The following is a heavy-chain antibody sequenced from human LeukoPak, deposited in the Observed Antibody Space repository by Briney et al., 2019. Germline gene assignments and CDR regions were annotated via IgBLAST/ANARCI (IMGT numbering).Heavy chain of an antibody. J-gene: IGHJ4*02. CDR1: GYTLTGFY. CDR2: INPNSGGT. V-gene: IGHV1-2*02. D-gene: IGHD6-19*01. Sequence: ASVKVSCKASGYTLTGFYLHWVRQAPGQGLEWMGWINPNSGGTNFAQKFQRRVTMTGDTSISTAYMELSRLTSDDTAVYYCAREEGSGCYDYWGQGTKVTVSS. CDR3: AREEGSGCYDY.